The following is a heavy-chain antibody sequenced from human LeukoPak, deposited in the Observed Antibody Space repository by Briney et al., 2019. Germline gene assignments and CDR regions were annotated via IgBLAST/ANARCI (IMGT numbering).Heavy chain of an antibody. V-gene: IGHV3-15*01. Sequence: GGSLRLSCVASGFTFSFHAMSWVRQAPGKGLEWVGRIKSKTDGGTTDYAAPVKGRFTISRDDSKNTLYLQMNSLKTEDTAVYYCTTNVLRYFDWLGIDYWGQGTLVTVSS. CDR2: IKSKTDGGTT. CDR3: TTNVLRYFDWLGIDY. J-gene: IGHJ4*02. CDR1: GFTFSFHA. D-gene: IGHD3-9*01.